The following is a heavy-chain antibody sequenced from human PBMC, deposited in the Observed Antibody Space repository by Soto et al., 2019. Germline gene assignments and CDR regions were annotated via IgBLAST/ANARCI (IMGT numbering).Heavy chain of an antibody. Sequence: SETLSLTCTVFGGSVSSGDYYWSWMRQPPGKGLEWIGYVYYSGSTNYNPSLKSRVTISVDTSKNQFSLKLSSVTAGDTAVYYCARITVDTYMIYWFDPWGQGNLVTVSS. D-gene: IGHD5-18*01. CDR2: VYYSGST. CDR3: ARITVDTYMIYWFDP. J-gene: IGHJ5*02. V-gene: IGHV4-61*08. CDR1: GGSVSSGDYY.